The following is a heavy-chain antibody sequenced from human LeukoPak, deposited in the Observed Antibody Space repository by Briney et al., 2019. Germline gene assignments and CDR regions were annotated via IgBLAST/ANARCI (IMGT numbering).Heavy chain of an antibody. V-gene: IGHV4-59*01. J-gene: IGHJ4*02. D-gene: IGHD1-26*01. CDR1: GGSISSYY. Sequence: SETLSLTCTVSGGSISSYYWSWIRQPPGKGLEWIGYIYYSGSTNYNPSLKSRVTISVDTSKNQFSLKLSSVTAADTAVYYRARDPHGDSGSYEYYFDYWGQGTLVTVSS. CDR3: ARDPHGDSGSYEYYFDY. CDR2: IYYSGST.